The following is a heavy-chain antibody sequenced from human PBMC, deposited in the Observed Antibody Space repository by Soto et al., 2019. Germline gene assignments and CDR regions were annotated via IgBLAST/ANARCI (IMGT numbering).Heavy chain of an antibody. V-gene: IGHV3-30-3*01. CDR2: ISYDGSNK. Sequence: QVQLVESGGGVVQPGRSLRLSCAASGFTFSNYAMHWVRQAPGKGLEWGAFISYDGSNKFYADSVKGRFTISRDNSKNTVHLQMNSLKNEDTGVYYCARDALEGYCSGGSCYTWGQGTLVTVSS. CDR3: ARDALEGYCSGGSCYT. D-gene: IGHD2-15*01. J-gene: IGHJ5*02. CDR1: GFTFSNYA.